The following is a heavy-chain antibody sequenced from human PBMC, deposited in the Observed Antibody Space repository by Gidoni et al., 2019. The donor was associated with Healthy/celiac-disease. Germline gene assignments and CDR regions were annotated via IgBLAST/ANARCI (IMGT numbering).Heavy chain of an antibody. J-gene: IGHJ3*02. D-gene: IGHD5-18*01. CDR3: ARQDTAYDAFDI. V-gene: IGHV4-59*08. Sequence: QVQLQESGPGLVKPSETLSLTCTVSGGSISRYYWSWIRQPPGKGLEWIGYIYYSGSTNYNPSLKSRVTISVDTSKNQFSLKLSSVTAADTAVYYCARQDTAYDAFDIWGQGTMVTVSS. CDR2: IYYSGST. CDR1: GGSISRYY.